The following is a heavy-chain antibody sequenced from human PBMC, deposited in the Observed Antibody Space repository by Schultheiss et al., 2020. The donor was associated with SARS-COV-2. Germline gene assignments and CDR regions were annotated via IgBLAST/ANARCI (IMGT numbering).Heavy chain of an antibody. Sequence: TGSGGSISSYYWSWIRQPAGKGLEWIGRIYTSGSTNYNPSLKSRVTISVDTSKNQFSLKLSSVTAADTAVYYCARLAPTETGYYYFDLWGRGAQVTVSS. J-gene: IGHJ2*01. V-gene: IGHV4-4*07. CDR2: IYTSGST. D-gene: IGHD1-14*01. CDR3: ARLAPTETGYYYFDL. CDR1: GGSISSYY.